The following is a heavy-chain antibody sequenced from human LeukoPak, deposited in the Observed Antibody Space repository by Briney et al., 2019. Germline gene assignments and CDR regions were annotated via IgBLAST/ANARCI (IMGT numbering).Heavy chain of an antibody. V-gene: IGHV3-23*01. D-gene: IGHD1-26*01. CDR3: AKSSELAHTLFYYFDY. CDR1: GFTFSSYA. Sequence: PGGSLRLSCAASGFTFSSYAMSWVRQAPGKGLEWASAISGSGGSTYYADSVKGRFTISRDNSKNTLYLQMNSLRAEDTAVYYCAKSSELAHTLFYYFDYWGQGTLVTVSS. CDR2: ISGSGGST. J-gene: IGHJ4*02.